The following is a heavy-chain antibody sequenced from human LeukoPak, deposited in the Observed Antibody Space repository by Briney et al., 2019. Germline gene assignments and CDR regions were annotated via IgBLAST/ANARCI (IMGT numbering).Heavy chain of an antibody. CDR1: GYTFTTYD. Sequence: ASVKVSCKASGYTFTTYDINWVRQAPGQGLEWMGWMNPDSGNTGYAQKSQGRVTMTSDTSIGTAYMELKSLKFEDTAIYFCARGQRWLRPFDLWGQGTLVTVSS. J-gene: IGHJ4*02. D-gene: IGHD5-12*01. CDR3: ARGQRWLRPFDL. V-gene: IGHV1-8*01. CDR2: MNPDSGNT.